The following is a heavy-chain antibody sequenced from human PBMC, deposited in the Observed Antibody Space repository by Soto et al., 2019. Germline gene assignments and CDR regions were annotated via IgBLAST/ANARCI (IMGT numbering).Heavy chain of an antibody. V-gene: IGHV3-9*01. CDR3: AKDIHASGSYNAFDI. Sequence: GGSLRLSCAASGFTFDDYAMHWVRQAPGKGLEWVSVISWNSGSIGYADSVKGRFTISRDNAKNSLYLQMNSLRAEDKALYYCAKDIHASGSYNAFDIWGQGTMVTVSS. CDR1: GFTFDDYA. D-gene: IGHD3-10*01. J-gene: IGHJ3*02. CDR2: ISWNSGSI.